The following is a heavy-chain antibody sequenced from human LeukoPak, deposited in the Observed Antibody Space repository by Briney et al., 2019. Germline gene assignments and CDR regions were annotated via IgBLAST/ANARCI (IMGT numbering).Heavy chain of an antibody. CDR3: ARAYYYGSGSYRNDAFDI. J-gene: IGHJ3*02. Sequence: GRSLRLSCAASGFIFSSYNMHWVRQAPGKGLEWVAVIWYDGSNKFHADSVKGRLTISRDSSKNKLYLQMNNLRDEDTAVYYCARAYYYGSGSYRNDAFDIWGQGTMVTVSS. D-gene: IGHD3-10*01. CDR2: IWYDGSNK. CDR1: GFIFSSYN. V-gene: IGHV3-33*01.